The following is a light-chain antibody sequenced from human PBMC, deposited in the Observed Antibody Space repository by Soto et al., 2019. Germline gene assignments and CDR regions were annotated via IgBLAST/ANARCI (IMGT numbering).Light chain of an antibody. V-gene: IGKV1-33*01. Sequence: DIQMTQSPSSLSASVGDRVTITCQASQDISNYLNWYQQKPGKAPKLLIYDASNWETGVPSMFSGSGSVTDFTFTISSLQPEDIATYYCQQYDNLPVTFGPGTKVDIK. CDR2: DAS. CDR1: QDISNY. CDR3: QQYDNLPVT. J-gene: IGKJ3*01.